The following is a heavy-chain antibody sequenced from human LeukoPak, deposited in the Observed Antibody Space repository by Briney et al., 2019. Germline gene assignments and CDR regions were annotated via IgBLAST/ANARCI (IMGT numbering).Heavy chain of an antibody. CDR2: IIPILGIA. CDR3: ARSPVAEGYYFDY. CDR1: GGTFSSYA. Sequence: SVKVSCKASGGTFSSYAISWVRQAPGQGLEGMGRIIPILGIANYAQKFQGRVTITADKSTSTAYMELSSLRSEDTAVYYCARSPVAEGYYFDYWGQGTLVTVSS. V-gene: IGHV1-69*04. J-gene: IGHJ4*02. D-gene: IGHD6-19*01.